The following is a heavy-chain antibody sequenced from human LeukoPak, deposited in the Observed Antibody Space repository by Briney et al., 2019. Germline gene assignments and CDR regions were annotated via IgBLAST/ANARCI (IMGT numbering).Heavy chain of an antibody. V-gene: IGHV3-48*04. CDR1: GFTFSSYW. D-gene: IGHD6-19*01. Sequence: GGSLRLSCAASGFTFSSYWMHWVRQAPGKGLEWVSHITSSGTTIYYADSVKGRFTISRDNAKKSLYLQMNSLRAEDTAAYYCARGGSSGWYTTFDIWGQGTMVTVSS. CDR2: ITSSGTTI. J-gene: IGHJ3*02. CDR3: ARGGSSGWYTTFDI.